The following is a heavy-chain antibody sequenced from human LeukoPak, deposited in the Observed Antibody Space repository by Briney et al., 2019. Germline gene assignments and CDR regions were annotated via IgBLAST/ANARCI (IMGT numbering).Heavy chain of an antibody. V-gene: IGHV3-30*18. Sequence: PGGSLRPSCAGSGFTFSRYGVHWVRQAPGKGLEWVASISHDGRYKYYADSVRGRITMSRDTSKNTPYLQMNSLRGEDTAVYYCAKDAYERDDYGDHLRGFMDVWGQGTTVTVSS. CDR2: ISHDGRYK. J-gene: IGHJ6*02. CDR3: AKDAYERDDYGDHLRGFMDV. CDR1: GFTFSRYG. D-gene: IGHD4/OR15-4a*01.